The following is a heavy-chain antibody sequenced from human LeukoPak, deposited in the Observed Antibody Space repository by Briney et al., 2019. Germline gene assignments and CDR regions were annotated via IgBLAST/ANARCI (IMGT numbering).Heavy chain of an antibody. V-gene: IGHV4-59*08. Sequence: SETLSLTCSVSGGSISRYYWSWIRQPPGKGLEWIGYIYYSGTTNYDPSLKSRVTISVDTSRNQFSLKLSSVTAADTAVYYCARLPLRSHFDYWGQGTLVTVSS. CDR1: GGSISRYY. J-gene: IGHJ4*02. CDR2: IYYSGTT. CDR3: ARLPLRSHFDY.